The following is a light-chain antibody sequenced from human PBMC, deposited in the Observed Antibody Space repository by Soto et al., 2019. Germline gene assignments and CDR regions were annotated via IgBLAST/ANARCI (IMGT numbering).Light chain of an antibody. Sequence: QSALTQPASVPGSPGQSITISCTGTTSDVGAYDYVSWYQQHPDKAPKLIIYDVSSRPSGISNRFSGSKSGNTASLTISGLQAEDEGDYYCSSYTSSSTLVFGGGTKLTVL. V-gene: IGLV2-14*03. CDR3: SSYTSSSTLV. CDR2: DVS. CDR1: TSDVGAYDY. J-gene: IGLJ2*01.